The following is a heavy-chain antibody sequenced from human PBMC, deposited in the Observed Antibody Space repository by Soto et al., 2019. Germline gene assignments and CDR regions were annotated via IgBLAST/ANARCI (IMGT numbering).Heavy chain of an antibody. CDR3: ARRADYYGSGSYYNPFDY. J-gene: IGHJ4*02. V-gene: IGHV4-59*01. Sequence: PSETLSLTCTVSGGSISSYYWIWIRQPPGKGLEWIGYIYYSGSTNYNPSLKSRVTISEDTSKNQFSLKLSSVTAADTAVYYCARRADYYGSGSYYNPFDYWGQGTQVTVSS. CDR2: IYYSGST. D-gene: IGHD3-10*01. CDR1: GGSISSYY.